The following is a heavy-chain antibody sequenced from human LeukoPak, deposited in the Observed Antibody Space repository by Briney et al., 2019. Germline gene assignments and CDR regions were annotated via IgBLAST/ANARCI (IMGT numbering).Heavy chain of an antibody. V-gene: IGHV3-20*04. CDR1: GFTFDDYG. Sequence: GGSLRLSCAASGFTFDDYGMSWVRQAPGKGLEWVSGINWNGGSTGYADSVKGRFTISRDNAKNSLYLQMNSLRAEDTALYYCAKVQGYCSSTSCYFDYWGQGTLVTVSS. D-gene: IGHD2-2*01. CDR2: INWNGGST. CDR3: AKVQGYCSSTSCYFDY. J-gene: IGHJ4*02.